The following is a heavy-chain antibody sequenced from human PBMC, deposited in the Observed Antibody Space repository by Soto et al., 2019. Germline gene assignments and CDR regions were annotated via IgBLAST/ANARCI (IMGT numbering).Heavy chain of an antibody. V-gene: IGHV1-24*01. CDR3: AAGGARRLHSPLAS. Sequence: QVHLVQSGTEVKKPGASVKVSCKVSGHTLTEFSMHWVRQAPGKGLEWMGGLDPEDGEMIYAQKFQGRGTMTEDPPTQSPSMQLRRLTSDDTAVYYCAAGGARRLHSPLASWGQGTLLTVSS. CDR1: GHTLTEFS. D-gene: IGHD3-16*01. CDR2: LDPEDGEM. J-gene: IGHJ5*01.